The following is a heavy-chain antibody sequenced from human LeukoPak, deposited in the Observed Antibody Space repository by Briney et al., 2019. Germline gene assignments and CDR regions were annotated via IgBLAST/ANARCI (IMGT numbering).Heavy chain of an antibody. CDR1: RFTFSSYA. Sequence: HPGGSLRLSCAASRFTFSSYAISWVRQAPGKGLEWVSAISGSGGSTYYADSVKGRFTISRDNSKNTLYLQMNSLRAEDTAVYYCAKLGGYSSSWSYYYYYYMDVWGKGTTVTVSS. V-gene: IGHV3-23*01. CDR2: ISGSGGST. D-gene: IGHD6-13*01. J-gene: IGHJ6*03. CDR3: AKLGGYSSSWSYYYYYYMDV.